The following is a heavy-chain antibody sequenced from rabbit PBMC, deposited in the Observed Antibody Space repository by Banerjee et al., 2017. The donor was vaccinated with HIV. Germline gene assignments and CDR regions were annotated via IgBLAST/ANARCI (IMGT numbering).Heavy chain of an antibody. V-gene: IGHV1S47*01. Sequence: QEQLVESGGGLVQPGGSLKVSCKASGFIFSSYGMSWVRQAPGKGLEWIGYIDPVFRSTYYASWVNGRFTISSHNAQNTLYLQLNSLTAADTATYFCVSYDDYGDRNLWGQGTLVTVS. J-gene: IGHJ4*01. D-gene: IGHD2-1*01. CDR3: VSYDDYGDRNL. CDR2: IDPVFRST. CDR1: GFIFSSYG.